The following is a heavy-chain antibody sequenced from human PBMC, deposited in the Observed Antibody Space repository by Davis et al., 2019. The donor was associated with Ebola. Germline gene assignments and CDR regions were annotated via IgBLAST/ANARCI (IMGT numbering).Heavy chain of an antibody. D-gene: IGHD3-3*01. J-gene: IGHJ4*02. CDR1: GFTLSSYS. Sequence: PGGSLRLSCAASGFTLSSYSMNWVRQAPGKGLEWVSYISSSGSTIYYADSVKGRFTISRDNAKNSLYLQMNSLRAEDTAVYYCARHRYYDFWSGYPYYFDYWGQGTLVTVSS. CDR2: ISSSGSTI. V-gene: IGHV3-48*04. CDR3: ARHRYYDFWSGYPYYFDY.